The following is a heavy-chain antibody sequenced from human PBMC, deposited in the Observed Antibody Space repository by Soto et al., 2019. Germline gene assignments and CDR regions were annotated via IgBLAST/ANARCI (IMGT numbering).Heavy chain of an antibody. Sequence: GGSRRLSWAASGFTFSTYVMHWVRLAPGKGLEWVAVISYDGTNKYYADSMKGRFTISRDNSKNTLYLQMNSLRADDTAIYYCATDLWPQAFDIWGQGTMVTVSS. J-gene: IGHJ3*02. CDR3: ATDLWPQAFDI. V-gene: IGHV3-30*03. CDR1: GFTFSTYV. CDR2: ISYDGTNK.